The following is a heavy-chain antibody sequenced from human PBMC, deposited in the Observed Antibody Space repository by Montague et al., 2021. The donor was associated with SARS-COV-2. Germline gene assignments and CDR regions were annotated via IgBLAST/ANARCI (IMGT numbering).Heavy chain of an antibody. D-gene: IGHD3-16*01. J-gene: IGHJ4*02. V-gene: IGHV4-4*02. CDR2: FYHTGST. CDR3: ARKGGGGSDLDY. Sequence: SETLSLTCAVSGVSISTYNWWSCLRLPPGKLLEWVGVFYHTGSTKYKPPLRGRVSMSVDNSWHQFSLRLTAVTAADTDIYYCARKGGGGSDLDYWGQGTLVTVSS. CDR1: GVSISTYNW.